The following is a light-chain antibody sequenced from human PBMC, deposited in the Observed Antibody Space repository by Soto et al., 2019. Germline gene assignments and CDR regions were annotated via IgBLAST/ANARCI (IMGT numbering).Light chain of an antibody. CDR1: QSISSW. J-gene: IGKJ1*01. V-gene: IGKV1-5*03. CDR2: KAS. CDR3: QQRSNWPPGT. Sequence: DIQMTQSPSTLSASVGDRVTIPCRASQSISSWLAWYQQRPGKAPNLLTYKASSLESGVQSRFSGSGSGTDFTLTISSLEPEDFAVYYCQQRSNWPPGTFGQGTKVDIK.